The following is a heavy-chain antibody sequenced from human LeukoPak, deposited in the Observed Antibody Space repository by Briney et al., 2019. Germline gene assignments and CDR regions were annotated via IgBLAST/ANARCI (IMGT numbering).Heavy chain of an antibody. CDR1: GGSISSYH. J-gene: IGHJ6*03. CDR3: ARSPHDYGDSQGYYYYMDV. CDR2: IYYSGST. V-gene: IGHV4-59*08. D-gene: IGHD4-17*01. Sequence: SETLSLTCTVSGGSISSYHWSWIRQPPGKGLEWIRYIYYSGSTNYNPSLKSRVTISVDTSKNQFSLKLSSVTAADTAVYYCARSPHDYGDSQGYYYYMDVWGKGTTVTVSS.